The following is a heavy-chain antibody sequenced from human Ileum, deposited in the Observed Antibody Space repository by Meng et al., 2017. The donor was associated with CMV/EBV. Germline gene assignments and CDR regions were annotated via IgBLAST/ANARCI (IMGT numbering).Heavy chain of an antibody. D-gene: IGHD4-11*01. CDR3: ARDLRHVSDYGSYEDTFDI. CDR1: NYTFTNFG. CDR2: ISPYDGDR. V-gene: IGHV1-18*01. J-gene: IGHJ3*02. Sequence: SVKVSCKASNYTFTNFGISWVRQAPGQGLEWMGWISPYDGDRNYAPRLQGRVTMATDTSTRTAYMDLRSLRSDDTAVYYCARDLRHVSDYGSYEDTFDIWGQGTMVTVSS.